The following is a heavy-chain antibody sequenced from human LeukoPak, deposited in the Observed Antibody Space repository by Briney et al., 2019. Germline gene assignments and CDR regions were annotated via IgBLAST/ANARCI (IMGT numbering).Heavy chain of an antibody. CDR3: ARGPPPYGSGTYYLDY. CDR1: GYTFTSYY. CDR2: INPSGGST. Sequence: ASVKVSRKASGYTFTSYYMHWVRQAPGQGLEWMGIINPSGGSTSYAQKFQARVTMTRDTFTTTVYMELSSLRSEDTAVYYCARGPPPYGSGTYYLDYWGQGTLVTVSS. J-gene: IGHJ4*02. V-gene: IGHV1-46*01. D-gene: IGHD3-10*01.